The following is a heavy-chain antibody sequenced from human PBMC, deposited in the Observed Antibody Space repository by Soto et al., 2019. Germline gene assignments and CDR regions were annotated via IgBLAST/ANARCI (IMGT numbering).Heavy chain of an antibody. V-gene: IGHV4-59*01. D-gene: IGHD6-13*01. CDR2: IYYSGST. Sequence: QVQLQESGPGLVKPSETLSLTCTVSGGSISSYYWSWIRQPPGKGLEWIGYIYYSGSTNYNPSLKRRVPVPVDTSKNQFSLKRSFVAAADTTVYYCARIHCMAAAAVYYFDYWGQGTLVTDSS. CDR1: GGSISSYY. J-gene: IGHJ4*02. CDR3: ARIHCMAAAAVYYFDY.